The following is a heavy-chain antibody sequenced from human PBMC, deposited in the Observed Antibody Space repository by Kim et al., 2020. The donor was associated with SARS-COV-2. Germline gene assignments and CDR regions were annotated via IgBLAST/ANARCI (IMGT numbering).Heavy chain of an antibody. CDR2: INWNNGSI. CDR3: AKVLIRGASRGAFDT. Sequence: GGSLRLSCAASGFIFDEYAMHWVRHAPGRGLEWVSGINWNNGSIAYADSVKGRFTISRDNAKSSLYLQMNSLRTEDTAFYYCAKVLIRGASRGAFDTWG. J-gene: IGHJ3*02. D-gene: IGHD3-10*01. V-gene: IGHV3-9*01. CDR1: GFIFDEYA.